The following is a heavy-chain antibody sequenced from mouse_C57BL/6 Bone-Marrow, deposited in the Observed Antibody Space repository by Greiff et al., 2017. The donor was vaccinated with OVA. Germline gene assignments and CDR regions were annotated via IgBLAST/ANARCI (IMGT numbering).Heavy chain of an antibody. CDR1: GYTFTSYW. D-gene: IGHD1-1*01. J-gene: IGHJ4*01. Sequence: VQLQQSGTVLARPGASVTMSCKTSGYTFTSYWMHWVKQRPGPGLEWIGAIYPGNSDTSYNQKFKGKAKLTAVTSASTAYMELSSLTNEDSAVYYGTRYYGRLYAMDYWGQGTSVTVSS. CDR3: TRYYGRLYAMDY. CDR2: IYPGNSDT. V-gene: IGHV1-5*01.